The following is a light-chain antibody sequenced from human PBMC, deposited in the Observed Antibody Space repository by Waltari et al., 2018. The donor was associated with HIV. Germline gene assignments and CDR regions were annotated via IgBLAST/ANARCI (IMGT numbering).Light chain of an antibody. CDR1: QSISSW. J-gene: IGKJ5*01. CDR2: KSS. V-gene: IGKV1-5*03. Sequence: DIQMTQSPSTLPASVGDRVTITCRASQSISSWLAWYQQKPGKAPKLLIYKSSSLQSGVPSRFSGSGSGTEFTLTISSLQPDDFATYYCQQYKSPPITFGQGTRLEVK. CDR3: QQYKSPPIT.